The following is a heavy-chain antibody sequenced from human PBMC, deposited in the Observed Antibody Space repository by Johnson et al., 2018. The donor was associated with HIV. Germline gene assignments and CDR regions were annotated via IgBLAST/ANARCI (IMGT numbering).Heavy chain of an antibody. Sequence: QVQLVESGGGVVQPGGSLRLSCAASGFTFSSYGMHWVRQAPGKGLEWVAFIRYDGSNKYYADSVKGRFTISRDNSKNTLYLQMNSLRAEDTAVYYCAKDYHDYDLENDGFDIWGQGTMVTVSS. CDR2: IRYDGSNK. D-gene: IGHD4-17*01. CDR1: GFTFSSYG. J-gene: IGHJ3*02. CDR3: AKDYHDYDLENDGFDI. V-gene: IGHV3-30*02.